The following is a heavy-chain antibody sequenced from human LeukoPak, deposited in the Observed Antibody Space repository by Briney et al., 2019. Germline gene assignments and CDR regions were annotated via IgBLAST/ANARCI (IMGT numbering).Heavy chain of an antibody. D-gene: IGHD4-17*01. Sequence: PGGSLRLSCAASGFTFSSYGMHWVRQAPGKGLEWVAFIRYDGSNKYYADSVKGRFTISRDNSKNTLYPQMNSLRAEDTAVYYCASIGHGPTVTTDYWGQGTLVTVSS. CDR3: ASIGHGPTVTTDY. CDR2: IRYDGSNK. V-gene: IGHV3-30*02. J-gene: IGHJ4*02. CDR1: GFTFSSYG.